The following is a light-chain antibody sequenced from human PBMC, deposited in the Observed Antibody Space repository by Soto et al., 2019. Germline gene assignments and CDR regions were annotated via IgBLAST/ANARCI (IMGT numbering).Light chain of an antibody. CDR3: QVWDSGSDL. V-gene: IGLV3-21*02. CDR2: DDS. J-gene: IGLJ2*01. Sequence: SYELTQPPSVSVAPGQTATFLGGGDNIGYKTVHWYQQRPGQAPVLVVYDDSDRPSGIPERFSGSNSGNTATLTINRVEAVDEADYYCQVWDSGSDLFGGGTKLTGL. CDR1: NIGYKT.